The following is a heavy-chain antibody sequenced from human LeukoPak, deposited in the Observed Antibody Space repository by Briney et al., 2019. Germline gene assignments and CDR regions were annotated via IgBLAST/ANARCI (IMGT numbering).Heavy chain of an antibody. D-gene: IGHD3-22*01. CDR3: ARGSPSDNSGYYPLFDY. J-gene: IGHJ4*02. V-gene: IGHV3-74*01. CDR2: INSDGSRT. Sequence: QAGGSLRLSCAASGFTFSSYSMNWVRQAPGKGLMWVARINSDGSRTNYADSVKGRFSVSRDNAKNTVYLQMNNLGAEDTAVYYCARGSPSDNSGYYPLFDYWGQGTLATVSS. CDR1: GFTFSSYS.